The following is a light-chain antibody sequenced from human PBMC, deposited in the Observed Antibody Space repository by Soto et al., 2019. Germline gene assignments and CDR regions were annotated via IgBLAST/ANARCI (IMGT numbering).Light chain of an antibody. CDR2: KAS. V-gene: IGKV1-5*03. Sequence: DIQMTQSPSTLSASVEDRVTITCRASQSISAWLAWYQQKPGKAPKLLVYKASTLDTGVPSSFSGRASGTEFTLTISSLQPDDFAPYYCQQYHKFPYTFGQGTKLEI. J-gene: IGKJ2*01. CDR3: QQYHKFPYT. CDR1: QSISAW.